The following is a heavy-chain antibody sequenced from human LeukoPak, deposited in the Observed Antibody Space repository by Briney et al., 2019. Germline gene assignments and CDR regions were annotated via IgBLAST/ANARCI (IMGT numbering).Heavy chain of an antibody. J-gene: IGHJ4*02. Sequence: SETLSLTCAVYGGSFSGYYWSWIRQPPGKGLEWIGEINHSGSTNYNPSLKSRLTISVDTSKNQFSLNLNSVTAADTAVYYCAREYRSSSRDYWGQGTLVTVSS. V-gene: IGHV4-34*01. CDR3: AREYRSSSRDY. CDR2: INHSGST. CDR1: GGSFSGYY. D-gene: IGHD6-6*01.